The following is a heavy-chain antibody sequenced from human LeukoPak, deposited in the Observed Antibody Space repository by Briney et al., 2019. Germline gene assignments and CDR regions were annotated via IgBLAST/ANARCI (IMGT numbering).Heavy chain of an antibody. CDR1: GYTFTSYG. V-gene: IGHV1-18*01. CDR2: ISAYNGNT. J-gene: IGHJ6*02. Sequence: RASVTVSCKASGYTFTSYGISWVRQAPGQGLEWMGWISAYNGNTNYAQKLQGRVTMTTGTSTSTAYMELRSLRSDDTAVYYCARCYDYMGTYYYYGMDVWGQGTTVTVSS. CDR3: ARCYDYMGTYYYYGMDV. D-gene: IGHD5-12*01.